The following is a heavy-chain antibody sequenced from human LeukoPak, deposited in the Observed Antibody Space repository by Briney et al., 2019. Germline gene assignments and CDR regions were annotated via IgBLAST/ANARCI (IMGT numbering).Heavy chain of an antibody. Sequence: ASVKVSCKASEGTFSSYSISWVRQAPGQGLEWMGGIIPIFDTADYAQKFQGRVTITADESTSTAYMELSSLRSEDTAVFYCARAPTDYDYVWGSYLRRNYYYYYGMDVWGQGTTVTVSS. CDR2: IIPIFDTA. CDR1: EGTFSSYS. D-gene: IGHD3-16*02. V-gene: IGHV1-69*13. J-gene: IGHJ6*02. CDR3: ARAPTDYDYVWGSYLRRNYYYYYGMDV.